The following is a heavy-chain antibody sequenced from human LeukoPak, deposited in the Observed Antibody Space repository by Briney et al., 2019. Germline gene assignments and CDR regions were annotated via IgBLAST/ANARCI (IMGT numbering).Heavy chain of an antibody. Sequence: SDTLSLTCTVTGASISSSSYYWGWIRQPPRNRLECLGSIYFSGSTCYNPSLKSRVTISVDTSKNHFSLKLSSVTAADTAVYYCARLAGFGARGPNPDINYYYYYMDVWGKGTTVTVSS. CDR2: IYFSGST. V-gene: IGHV4-39*01. D-gene: IGHD3-10*01. CDR3: ARLAGFGARGPNPDINYYYYYMDV. J-gene: IGHJ6*03. CDR1: GASISSSSYY.